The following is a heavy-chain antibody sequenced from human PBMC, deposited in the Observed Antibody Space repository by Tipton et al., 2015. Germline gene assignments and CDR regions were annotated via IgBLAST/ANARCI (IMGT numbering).Heavy chain of an antibody. D-gene: IGHD3-10*01. Sequence: GLVKPSQTLSLTCAISGDTVSSSSAAWNWVRQSPSRGLEWLGRTYFRSKWYNDYAISVKSRITISPDTSENQFFLQLTSVTPEDTAVYYCARTNRVYGSGSHKGRYYYYGVDVWGQGTTVTVSS. CDR2: TYFRSKWYN. V-gene: IGHV6-1*01. J-gene: IGHJ6*02. CDR1: GDTVSSSSAA. CDR3: ARTNRVYGSGSHKGRYYYYGVDV.